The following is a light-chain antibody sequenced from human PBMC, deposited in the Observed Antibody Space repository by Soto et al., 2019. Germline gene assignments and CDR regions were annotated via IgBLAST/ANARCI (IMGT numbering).Light chain of an antibody. Sequence: EIVLTQSPYTLSFSPGERSTLSCWASHSVTTHLAWFQQRPGQTPRLLIYDASTRAPGIPARFSGRGSGADFTLTISSLEPEDFAVYYCQQRSDSITFGQGTRLEIK. CDR3: QQRSDSIT. CDR1: HSVTTH. V-gene: IGKV3-11*01. J-gene: IGKJ5*01. CDR2: DAS.